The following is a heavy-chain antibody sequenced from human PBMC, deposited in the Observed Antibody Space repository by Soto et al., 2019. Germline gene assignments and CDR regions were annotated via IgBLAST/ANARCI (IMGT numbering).Heavy chain of an antibody. Sequence: GASGKVSCKASGYAFTGYYIHWVRQAPGQGLEWMGWVSPKNGDTDYAQRFQGRVTMTRDTSITSAYLDLTRLRYDDTATYFCARANSGDDDEFDYWGQGTPVTVSS. CDR3: ARANSGDDDEFDY. CDR1: GYAFTGYY. D-gene: IGHD5-12*01. V-gene: IGHV1-2*02. CDR2: VSPKNGDT. J-gene: IGHJ4*02.